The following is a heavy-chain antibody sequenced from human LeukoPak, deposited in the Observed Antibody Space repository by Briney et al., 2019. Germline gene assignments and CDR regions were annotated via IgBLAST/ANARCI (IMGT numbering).Heavy chain of an antibody. CDR3: AKGFYDYVWGRYLDY. Sequence: GGFLKLSCAAAGFTFSSYGMHWVRQAPGKRLERVDGISYDGSNKYYGDSVKGRFTISRDNSKNTLYLQMNSLRAKDTAVYYCAKGFYDYVWGRYLDYWGQGTLVTVSS. J-gene: IGHJ4*02. CDR2: ISYDGSNK. D-gene: IGHD3-16*01. V-gene: IGHV3-30*18. CDR1: GFTFSSYG.